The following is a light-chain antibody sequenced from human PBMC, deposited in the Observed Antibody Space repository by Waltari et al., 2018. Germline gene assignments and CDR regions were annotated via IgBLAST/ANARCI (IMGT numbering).Light chain of an antibody. V-gene: IGKV3-11*01. CDR1: QSVNWY. Sequence: IVLTQSPATLSLSPGERATLHCRASQSVNWYLAWYHQRPGQAPRLLIFDTSNRATGIPARFSGSGSETDFTLTISSLEPDDSAVYYCQQRRNWPLTFGGGTKVEIK. CDR2: DTS. J-gene: IGKJ4*01. CDR3: QQRRNWPLT.